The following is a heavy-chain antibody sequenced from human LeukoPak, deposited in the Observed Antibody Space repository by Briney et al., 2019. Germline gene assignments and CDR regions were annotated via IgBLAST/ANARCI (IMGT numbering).Heavy chain of an antibody. D-gene: IGHD7-27*01. V-gene: IGHV1-2*02. J-gene: IGHJ4*02. CDR1: GYTFTDHY. CDR2: IHPGRGDT. CDR3: ARDHNWGPDY. Sequence: ASVKVSCKALGYTFTDHYFHWLRQAPGQGLEWMGWIHPGRGDTNYAQKFQGRVSLTRDTSISTTYMELSRLTSDDTAVYYCARDHNWGPDYWGQGTLVSVSS.